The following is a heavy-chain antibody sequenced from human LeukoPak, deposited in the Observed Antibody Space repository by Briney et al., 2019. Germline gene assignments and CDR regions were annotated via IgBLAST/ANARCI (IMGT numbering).Heavy chain of an antibody. CDR1: GGSISSSSYY. D-gene: IGHD3-22*01. V-gene: IGHV4-39*01. CDR2: IYYTGIS. CDR3: ARPDNYYYMDV. J-gene: IGHJ6*03. Sequence: SETLSLTCTVSGGSISSSSYYWGWIRQPPGKGLEWIGSIYYTGISFYNLSLKSRVTISVDTFKNQFSLKLSSVTAADTAVYYCARPDNYYYMDVWGKGTTVTVSS.